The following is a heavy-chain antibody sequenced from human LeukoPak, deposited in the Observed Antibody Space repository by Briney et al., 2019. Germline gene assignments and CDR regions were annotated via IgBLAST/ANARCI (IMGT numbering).Heavy chain of an antibody. CDR3: ATIKRYDTRRSASVGVDH. D-gene: IGHD2-15*01. V-gene: IGHV3-48*03. J-gene: IGHJ4*02. CDR2: ISSSGSTI. CDR1: GFTFSSYE. Sequence: GGSLRLSCAASGFTFSSYEMNWVRQAPGKGLEWVSYISSSGSTIYYADSVKGRFTISRDNAKNSLYLQMNSLRAEDTAVYYCATIKRYDTRRSASVGVDHWGQGTLVTASS.